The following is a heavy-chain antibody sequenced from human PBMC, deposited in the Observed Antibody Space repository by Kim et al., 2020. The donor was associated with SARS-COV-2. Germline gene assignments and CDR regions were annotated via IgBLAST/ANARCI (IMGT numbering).Heavy chain of an antibody. CDR2: IYHGGST. CDR3: ARDLVLAYTDYTESSGWFDP. CDR1: GYSIRSSYY. Sequence: SETLSLTCTVSGYSIRSSYYWGWIRQSPGKVLEWIGSIYHGGSTYYSSSLKSRVTISMDTSTNQFSLKLKSVNAADTAVYFCARDLVLAYTDYTESSGWFDPWGQGIMVTV. V-gene: IGHV4-38-2*02. J-gene: IGHJ5*02. D-gene: IGHD4-4*01.